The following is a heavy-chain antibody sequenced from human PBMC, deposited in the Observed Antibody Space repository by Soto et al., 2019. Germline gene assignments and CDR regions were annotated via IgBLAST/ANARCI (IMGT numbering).Heavy chain of an antibody. CDR1: GGSISSGGYY. CDR3: ARDRSGGLFDY. J-gene: IGHJ4*02. Sequence: QVQLQESGPGLVKPSQTLSLTCTVSGGSISSGGYYWSWIRQHPGKGLEWIGYIYYSGSTYYNPSLRTRVTISVDTATNQFSLKLSSVTAAATAVYYCARDRSGGLFDYWGQGTLVTVSS. CDR2: IYYSGST. V-gene: IGHV4-31*03. D-gene: IGHD3-10*01.